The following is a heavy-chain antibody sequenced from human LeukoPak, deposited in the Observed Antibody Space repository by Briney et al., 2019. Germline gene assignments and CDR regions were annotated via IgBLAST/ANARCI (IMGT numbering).Heavy chain of an antibody. CDR3: AKYGGSSGGLMVPSGTDY. D-gene: IGHD1-26*01. V-gene: IGHV3-23*01. CDR1: GFTFSSYA. J-gene: IGHJ4*02. CDR2: ISGSSSNT. Sequence: PGGSLRLSCAASGFTFSSYAMSWVRQAPGKGLEWVSVISGSSSNTFYADSVKGRFTISRDNSKNTLYLQMNSLRAEDTAVYYCAKYGGSSGGLMVPSGTDYWGQGALVTVSS.